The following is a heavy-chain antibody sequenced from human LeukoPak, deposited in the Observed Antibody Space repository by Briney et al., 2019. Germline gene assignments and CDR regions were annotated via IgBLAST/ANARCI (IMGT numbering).Heavy chain of an antibody. V-gene: IGHV4-38-2*02. CDR3: ARVLAAAGTDWFDP. D-gene: IGHD6-13*01. J-gene: IGHJ5*02. CDR2: IYHSGST. Sequence: SETLSLTCTVSGYSISSGYYWGWIRQPPGKGLEWIGSIYHSGSTYYNPSLKSRVTISVDTSKNQFSLKLSSVTAADTAVYYCARVLAAAGTDWFDPWGQGTLVTVSS. CDR1: GYSISSGYY.